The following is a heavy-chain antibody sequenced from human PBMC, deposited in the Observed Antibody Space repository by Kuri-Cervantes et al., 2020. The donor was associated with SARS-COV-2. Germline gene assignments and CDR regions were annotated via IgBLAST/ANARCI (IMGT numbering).Heavy chain of an antibody. Sequence: GSLRLSCAVYGGSFSGYYWSWIRQPPGKGLEGIGEINHSGSTNYNPSLKSRVTISVDTSKNQFSLKLSSVTAADTAVYYCARGCYSSGWFGHKNWFDPWGQGTLVTVSS. D-gene: IGHD6-19*01. V-gene: IGHV4-34*01. J-gene: IGHJ5*02. CDR2: INHSGST. CDR3: ARGCYSSGWFGHKNWFDP. CDR1: GGSFSGYY.